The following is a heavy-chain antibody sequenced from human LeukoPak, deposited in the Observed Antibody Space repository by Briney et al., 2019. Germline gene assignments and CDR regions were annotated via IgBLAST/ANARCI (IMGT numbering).Heavy chain of an antibody. Sequence: PSETLSLTCTVSGGSISSGGYYWIWIRQHPGKGLEWIGYIYHSGSTYYNPSLKSRVVISVDTSKNQFSLKLRSVTAADTAVYYCARESEGYSGYDFGLHFDYWGQGNLVTVSP. CDR1: GGSISSGGYY. D-gene: IGHD5-12*01. J-gene: IGHJ4*02. V-gene: IGHV4-31*03. CDR3: ARESEGYSGYDFGLHFDY. CDR2: IYHSGST.